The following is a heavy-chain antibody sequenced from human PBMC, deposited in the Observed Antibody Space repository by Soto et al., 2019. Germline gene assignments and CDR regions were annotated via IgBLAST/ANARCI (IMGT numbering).Heavy chain of an antibody. CDR1: GFTFSSYS. CDR3: AKDHLTGTPPKDFDY. V-gene: IGHV3-23*01. J-gene: IGHJ4*02. D-gene: IGHD3-9*01. CDR2: ISGSGGST. Sequence: GGSLRLSCAAAGFTFSSYSMNWVRQAPGKGLEWASAISGSGGSTYYADSVKGRFTISRDNSKNTLYLQMNSLRAEDTAVYYCAKDHLTGTPPKDFDYWGQGTLVTVSS.